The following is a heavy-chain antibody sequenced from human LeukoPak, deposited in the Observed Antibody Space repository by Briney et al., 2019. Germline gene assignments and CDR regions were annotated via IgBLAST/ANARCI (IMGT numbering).Heavy chain of an antibody. CDR1: GGSLSEYY. V-gene: IGHV4-34*01. Sequence: SETLSLTCAVSGGSLSEYYWSWVRQPPGKGLEWIGEINHSISTTYNPPLKSRVASLVDTPTKQISPKLISVTAADTAVYYCARERDCSGANCYFGRFNVQHWGRGTLVTVSS. J-gene: IGHJ1*01. CDR3: ARERDCSGANCYFGRFNVQH. CDR2: INHSIST. D-gene: IGHD2-15*01.